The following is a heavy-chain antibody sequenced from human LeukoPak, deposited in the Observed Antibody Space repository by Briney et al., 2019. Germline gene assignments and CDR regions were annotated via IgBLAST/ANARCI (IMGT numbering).Heavy chain of an antibody. D-gene: IGHD5-18*01. CDR2: INHSVST. CDR3: ARERIQLWYYFDY. Sequence: SETLSLTCAVYGGSFSGYYWSWIRQPPGKGLEWIGEINHSVSTNYNPSLRSRVTISVDTSKNQFSLKLSSVTAADTAVYYCARERIQLWYYFDYWGQGTLVTVSS. J-gene: IGHJ4*02. CDR1: GGSFSGYY. V-gene: IGHV4-34*01.